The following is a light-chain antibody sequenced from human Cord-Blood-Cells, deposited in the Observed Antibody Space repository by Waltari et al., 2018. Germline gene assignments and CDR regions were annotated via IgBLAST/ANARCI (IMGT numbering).Light chain of an antibody. J-gene: IGKJ3*01. CDR2: KAS. CDR3: QQYNSYS. Sequence: DIQMTPSPSTLSASVGARGTITCRASQSISSWLAWYQQKPGKAPKLLIYKASSLESGVPSRFSGSGSGTEFTLTISSLQPDDFATYYCQQYNSYSFGPGTKVDIK. V-gene: IGKV1-5*03. CDR1: QSISSW.